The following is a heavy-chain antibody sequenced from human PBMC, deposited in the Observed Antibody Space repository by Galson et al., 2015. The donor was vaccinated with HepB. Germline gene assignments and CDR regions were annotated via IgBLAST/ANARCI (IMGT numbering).Heavy chain of an antibody. V-gene: IGHV3-23*01. D-gene: IGHD2-15*01. Sequence: SLRLSCAASGLTFSTYVMTWVRQAPGKGLEWVSVIGKSGGPTYYADSVRGRFTISRDNSKNTLYLQMDSLRADDTAVYYCARQERYYRGGTCYWTDWGQGTLVTVSS. CDR2: IGKSGGPT. CDR3: ARQERYYRGGTCYWTD. J-gene: IGHJ4*02. CDR1: GLTFSTYV.